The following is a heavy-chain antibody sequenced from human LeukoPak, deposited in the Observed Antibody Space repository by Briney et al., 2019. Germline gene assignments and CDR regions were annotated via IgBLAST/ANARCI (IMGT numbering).Heavy chain of an antibody. CDR3: ARHLTRPYSGSSGAAFDI. CDR2: IYYSGST. J-gene: IGHJ3*02. V-gene: IGHV4-39*01. Sequence: PSETLSLTCTVSGGSISSSSYYWGWIRQPPGKGLEWIGSIYYSGSTYYNPSLKSRVTISVDTSKNQFSLKLSSVTAADTAVYYCARHLTRPYSGSSGAAFDIWGQGTMVTVSS. D-gene: IGHD1-26*01. CDR1: GGSISSSSYY.